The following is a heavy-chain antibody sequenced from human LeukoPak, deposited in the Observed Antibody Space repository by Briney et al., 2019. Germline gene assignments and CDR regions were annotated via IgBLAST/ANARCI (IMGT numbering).Heavy chain of an antibody. Sequence: GGSLRLSCAASGFTFSSSAMICVREAPGEGLEWVSAFSNNGGYTYYADSVQGRFTISRDNSKSTMCLQMNSLRAEDTAVYYCAKQLGYCSDGSCYFPYWGQGTLVTVSS. V-gene: IGHV3-23*01. J-gene: IGHJ4*02. CDR2: FSNNGGYT. D-gene: IGHD2-15*01. CDR3: AKQLGYCSDGSCYFPY. CDR1: GFTFSSSA.